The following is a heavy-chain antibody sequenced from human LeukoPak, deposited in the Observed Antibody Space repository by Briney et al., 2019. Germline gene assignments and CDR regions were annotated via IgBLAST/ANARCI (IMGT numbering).Heavy chain of an antibody. CDR1: GGSISSGGYY. J-gene: IGHJ4*02. V-gene: IGHV4-31*03. CDR2: IYYSGST. Sequence: SETLSLTCTVSGGSISSGGYYWSWIRQHPGKGLEWIGYIYYSGSTYYNPSLKSRVTISVDTSKNQFSLKLGSVTAADTAVYYCARYIVGATRDGIVYWGQGTLVTVSS. D-gene: IGHD1-26*01. CDR3: ARYIVGATRDGIVY.